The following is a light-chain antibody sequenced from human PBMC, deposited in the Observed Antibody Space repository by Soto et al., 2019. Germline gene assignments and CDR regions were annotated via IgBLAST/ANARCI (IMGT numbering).Light chain of an antibody. J-gene: IGKJ1*01. CDR3: LQYNSYPLT. CDR1: QSISSW. Sequence: DIQMTQTPSTLSASVGDRVTITCRASQSISSWLSWYQQEPGKPPKLLIYKASSLESGVPSRFGGSGSGTEFTLTISSLQPDDFATYYCLQYNSYPLTFGQGTKVDIK. V-gene: IGKV1-5*03. CDR2: KAS.